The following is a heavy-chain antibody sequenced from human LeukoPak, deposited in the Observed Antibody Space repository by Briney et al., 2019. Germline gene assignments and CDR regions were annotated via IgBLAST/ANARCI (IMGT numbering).Heavy chain of an antibody. CDR3: ARGLPPDDY. V-gene: IGHV1-8*02. CDR1: GYSFTGYY. CDR2: MNPNSGNT. J-gene: IGHJ4*02. Sequence: ASVKVSCKASGYSFTGYYMHWVRQAPGQGLEWMGWMNPNSGNTGYAQKFQGRVTMTRNTSISTAYMELSSLRSEDTAVYYCARGLPPDDYWGQGTLVTVSS.